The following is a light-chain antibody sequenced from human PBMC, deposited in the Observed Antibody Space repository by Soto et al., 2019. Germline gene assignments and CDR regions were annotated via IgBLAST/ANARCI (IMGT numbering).Light chain of an antibody. V-gene: IGLV1-47*02. CDR1: GSNIGSNY. CDR2: SHN. Sequence: QSVLTQPPSASGTPGQRVTISCSGSGSNIGSNYVFWYQHLPGTAPKLLIYSHNQRPSGVPERFSGSTSGTSASLAISVLRSEDEGDHHCAAWEDSLSGVVFGGGTKLTVL. CDR3: AAWEDSLSGVV. J-gene: IGLJ2*01.